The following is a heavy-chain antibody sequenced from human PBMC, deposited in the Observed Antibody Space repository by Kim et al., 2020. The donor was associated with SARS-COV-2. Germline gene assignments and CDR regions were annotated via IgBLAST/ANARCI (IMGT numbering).Heavy chain of an antibody. D-gene: IGHD1-26*01. CDR3: ATGDPTTSYYYYGMDV. CDR1: GYTLTELS. V-gene: IGHV1-24*01. CDR2: FDPEDGET. J-gene: IGHJ6*02. Sequence: ASVKVSCKVSGYTLTELSMHWVRQAPGKGLEWMGGFDPEDGETIYAQKFQGRVTMTEDTSTDTAYMELSSLRSEDTAVYYCATGDPTTSYYYYGMDVWGQGTTVTVSS.